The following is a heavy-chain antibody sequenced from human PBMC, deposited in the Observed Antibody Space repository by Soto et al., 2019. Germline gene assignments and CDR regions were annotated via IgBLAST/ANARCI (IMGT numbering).Heavy chain of an antibody. CDR2: ISYGGGTT. J-gene: IGHJ4*02. Sequence: GSLRLSCAASEFTFSNYAMSWVRQAPGKGLEWVSAISYGGGTTYYADSVKGRFTISRDNSKNTLYLQMNSLRAEDTAVNYCAKNPGYYYDSTGYHFDYWGQGTLVTVSS. CDR3: AKNPGYYYDSTGYHFDY. CDR1: EFTFSNYA. V-gene: IGHV3-23*01. D-gene: IGHD3-22*01.